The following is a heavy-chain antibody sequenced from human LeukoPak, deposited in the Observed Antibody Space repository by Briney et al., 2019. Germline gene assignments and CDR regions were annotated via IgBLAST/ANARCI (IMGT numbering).Heavy chain of an antibody. Sequence: GGSLRLSCAASGFTFNSYSMNWVRRAPGKGLEWVSYISSGSSTIYYADSVKGRFTISRDNAKNSLYLQMNSLRDEDTAVHYCARGLVSAFDCWGQGTLVTVSS. J-gene: IGHJ4*02. D-gene: IGHD2-8*01. CDR3: ARGLVSAFDC. CDR2: ISSGSSTI. V-gene: IGHV3-48*02. CDR1: GFTFNSYS.